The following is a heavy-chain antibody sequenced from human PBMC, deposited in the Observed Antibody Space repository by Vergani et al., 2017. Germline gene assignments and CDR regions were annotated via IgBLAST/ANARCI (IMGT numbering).Heavy chain of an antibody. V-gene: IGHV3-23*01. D-gene: IGHD1-1*01. CDR2: ISGSGGST. CDR1: GFTFSSYA. Sequence: EVQLLESGGGLVQPGGSLRLSCAASGFTFSSYAMSWVRQAPGKGLEWVSAISGSGGSTYYADSVKGRFTISRDNFKNTLYLQMNSLRTEDTAVYYCASSDARLERPDYYYYYMDVWGKGTTVTVYS. J-gene: IGHJ6*03. CDR3: ASSDARLERPDYYYYYMDV.